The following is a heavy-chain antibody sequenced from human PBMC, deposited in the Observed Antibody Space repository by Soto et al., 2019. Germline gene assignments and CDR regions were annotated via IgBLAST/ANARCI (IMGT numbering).Heavy chain of an antibody. J-gene: IGHJ4*02. CDR3: TANGFYSLDY. Sequence: QVQLQESGPGLVKPSGTLSLTCSISGESITNDRWWSWVRQSPGQGLEWIGEIYHSGSAHYNPSLKTRVIISVDKSKNSFSLTLSSVTAADTAVYYCTANGFYSLDYWGQGSLVTVSS. CDR2: IYHSGSA. V-gene: IGHV4-4*02. CDR1: GESITNDRW. D-gene: IGHD2-21*01.